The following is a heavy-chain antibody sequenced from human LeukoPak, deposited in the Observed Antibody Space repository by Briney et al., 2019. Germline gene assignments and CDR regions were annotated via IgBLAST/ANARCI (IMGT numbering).Heavy chain of an antibody. Sequence: ASVKVSCKASGYTFTSYYMHWVRQAPGQGLEWMGIINPSGGSTSYAQKFQGRVTMTRDTSTSTVYMELSSLRSEDTAVYYCARPREIESAGGYYYGSEPGAFDIWGQGTMVTVSS. CDR2: INPSGGST. CDR1: GYTFTSYY. D-gene: IGHD3-10*01. V-gene: IGHV1-46*01. CDR3: ARPREIESAGGYYYGSEPGAFDI. J-gene: IGHJ3*02.